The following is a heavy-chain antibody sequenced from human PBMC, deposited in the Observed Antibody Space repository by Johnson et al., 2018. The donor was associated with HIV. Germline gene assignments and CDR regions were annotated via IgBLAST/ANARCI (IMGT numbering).Heavy chain of an antibody. Sequence: VQLVESGGGLVQPGGSLRLSCAASGFTFSSYAMHWVRQAPGKGLEYVSAISSNGGSTYYANSVKGRFTISRDNSKNTLYLQMGSLRAEDMAVYYCERDTKSGSYLEGTGAFDIWGQGTMVTVSS. CDR2: ISSNGGST. CDR3: ERDTKSGSYLEGTGAFDI. D-gene: IGHD3-10*01. CDR1: GFTFSSYA. V-gene: IGHV3-64*01. J-gene: IGHJ3*02.